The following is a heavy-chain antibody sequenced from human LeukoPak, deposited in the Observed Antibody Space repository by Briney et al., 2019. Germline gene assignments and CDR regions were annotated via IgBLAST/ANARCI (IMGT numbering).Heavy chain of an antibody. J-gene: IGHJ4*02. Sequence: GGSLRLSCAASGFTFSSYGMHWVRQAPGKGLEWVAVISYDGSNKYYADSVKGRFTISRDNPKNTLYLQMNSLRAEDTAVYYCARRGSSWYFDYWGQGTLVTVSS. CDR1: GFTFSSYG. D-gene: IGHD6-13*01. CDR3: ARRGSSWYFDY. V-gene: IGHV3-30*03. CDR2: ISYDGSNK.